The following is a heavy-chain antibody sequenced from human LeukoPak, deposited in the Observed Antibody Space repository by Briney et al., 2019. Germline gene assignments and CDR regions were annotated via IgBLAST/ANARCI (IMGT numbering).Heavy chain of an antibody. CDR1: GFTFSSYW. J-gene: IGHJ4*02. Sequence: GGSLRLSCAASGFTFSSYWMSWVRQAPGKGLEWVANIKQDGSEKYYVDSVKGRFTISRDNAKNSLYLQMNSLRVEDTAVYYCAKDVAPDSGWDLDYWGQGTLVTVSS. CDR3: AKDVAPDSGWDLDY. CDR2: IKQDGSEK. V-gene: IGHV3-7*03. D-gene: IGHD6-19*01.